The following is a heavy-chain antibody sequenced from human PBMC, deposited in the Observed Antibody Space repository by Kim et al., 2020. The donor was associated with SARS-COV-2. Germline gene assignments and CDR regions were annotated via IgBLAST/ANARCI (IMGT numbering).Heavy chain of an antibody. D-gene: IGHD1-26*01. Sequence: NPALKRRGTMSVDTSKNQFSLKLSSVTAADTAVYYCAREGSYYYYYGMDVWGQGTTVTVSS. V-gene: IGHV4-4*07. J-gene: IGHJ6*02. CDR3: AREGSYYYYYGMDV.